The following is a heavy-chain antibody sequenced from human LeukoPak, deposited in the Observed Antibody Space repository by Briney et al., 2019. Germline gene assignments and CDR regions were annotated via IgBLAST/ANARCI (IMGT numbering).Heavy chain of an antibody. D-gene: IGHD3-10*01. Sequence: PSETLSLTCTVSRYDINSVYYWGWIRQPPGKGLEWIGSIYHRGSTYYNASLKSRVTISMDTSRNKFSLNLNSVTAADTAVYYCARAGGYYGSGSFLDYWGQGLLVTVSS. CDR1: RYDINSVYY. CDR3: ARAGGYYGSGSFLDY. V-gene: IGHV4-38-2*02. CDR2: IYHRGST. J-gene: IGHJ4*02.